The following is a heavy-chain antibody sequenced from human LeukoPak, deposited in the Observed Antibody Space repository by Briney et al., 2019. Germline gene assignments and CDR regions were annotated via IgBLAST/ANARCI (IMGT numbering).Heavy chain of an antibody. CDR1: GFTFSSYG. J-gene: IGHJ4*02. D-gene: IGHD6-13*01. Sequence: GGSLRLSCAASGFTFSSYGMHWVRQAPGMGLEWVAVIWYDGSDKYYAESVKGRFTISRDNSKNTLYLQMNSLRAEDTAVYYCARDRYTSSWRTMDYWGQGTLVTVSS. CDR3: ARDRYTSSWRTMDY. CDR2: IWYDGSDK. V-gene: IGHV3-33*01.